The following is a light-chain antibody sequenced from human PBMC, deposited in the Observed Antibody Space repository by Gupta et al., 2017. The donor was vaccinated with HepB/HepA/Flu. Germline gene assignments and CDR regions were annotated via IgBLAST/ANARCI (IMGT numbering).Light chain of an antibody. J-gene: IGKJ1*01. CDR1: QSISSY. Sequence: DIQMTQSPSSLSASVGDRVTITCRASQSISSYLNWYQQKPGKAPKLLIYAASSLQGGVPSRFSGSGSGTDFTLTISSLQPEDFATYYCQQTYSTPLTFGHGTKVEIK. V-gene: IGKV1-39*01. CDR2: AAS. CDR3: QQTYSTPLT.